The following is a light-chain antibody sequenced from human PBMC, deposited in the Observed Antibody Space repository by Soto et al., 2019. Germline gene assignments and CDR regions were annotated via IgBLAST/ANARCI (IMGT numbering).Light chain of an antibody. Sequence: EIVLTQSPATLSLSPGERATLSCRASQCVSSYLAWYQQKPGQAPRLLIYDASNRATGIPARFSGSGSVTDFTLTISRLEPEDFAVYYCQQRSNWPLTFGGGTKVEIK. V-gene: IGKV3-11*01. CDR1: QCVSSY. J-gene: IGKJ4*01. CDR2: DAS. CDR3: QQRSNWPLT.